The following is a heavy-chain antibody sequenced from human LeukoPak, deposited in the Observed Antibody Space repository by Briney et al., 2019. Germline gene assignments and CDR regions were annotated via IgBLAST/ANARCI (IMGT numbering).Heavy chain of an antibody. V-gene: IGHV3-66*01. CDR2: IYSGGST. CDR1: GFTVSSNY. J-gene: IGHJ4*02. D-gene: IGHD3-22*01. CDR3: ARGFRVNPPFDY. Sequence: GGSLRLSCAASGFTVSSNYMNWVRQAPGKGLEWVSLIYSGGSTHYADSVKGRFTISRDNAKNSLYLQMNSLRAEDTAVYYCARGFRVNPPFDYWGQGTLVTVSS.